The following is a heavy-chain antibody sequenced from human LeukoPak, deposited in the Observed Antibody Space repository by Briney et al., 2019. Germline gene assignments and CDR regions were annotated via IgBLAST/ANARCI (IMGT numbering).Heavy chain of an antibody. CDR1: GFTFGSSA. CDR3: AKGSLGSWYYFDY. CDR2: FSRSGPDT. V-gene: IGHV3-23*01. Sequence: GGSLRLSCAASGFTFGSSAMGWVRQAPGKGPEWVSTFSRSGPDTYYADSVKGRFTIFRDNSKNTLYLQMNSLRAEDTAVYYCAKGSLGSWYYFDYWGQGTLVTVCS. J-gene: IGHJ4*02. D-gene: IGHD6-13*01.